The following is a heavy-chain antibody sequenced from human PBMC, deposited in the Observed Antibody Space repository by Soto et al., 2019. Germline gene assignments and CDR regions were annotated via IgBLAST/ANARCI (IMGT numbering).Heavy chain of an antibody. V-gene: IGHV3-33*01. CDR3: ARGIDYGDYAIAY. CDR1: GFSFSSYG. Sequence: QVQLVESGGGVVQPGRSLRLSCAASGFSFSSYGMHWVRQAPGKGLEWVAVIWYDGSNEYFADSVKGRFTISRDNSKNMLFLQMDSLRAEDTAVYYCARGIDYGDYAIAYWGQGTLVTVSS. J-gene: IGHJ4*02. D-gene: IGHD4-17*01. CDR2: IWYDGSNE.